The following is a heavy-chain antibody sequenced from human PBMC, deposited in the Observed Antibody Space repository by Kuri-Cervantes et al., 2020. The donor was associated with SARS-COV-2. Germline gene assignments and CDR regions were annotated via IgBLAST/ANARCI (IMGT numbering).Heavy chain of an antibody. J-gene: IGHJ4*02. CDR3: ARDGRIQLWLIQYYFDY. CDR1: GYTFTSYA. Sequence: ASVKVSCKASGYTFTSYAMHWVRQAPGQRLEWMGWINAGNGNTKYSQKFQGRVTITRDTSASTAYMELSSLRSEDTAVYYCARDGRIQLWLIQYYFDYWGQGTLVTVSS. CDR2: INAGNGNT. D-gene: IGHD5-18*01. V-gene: IGHV1-3*01.